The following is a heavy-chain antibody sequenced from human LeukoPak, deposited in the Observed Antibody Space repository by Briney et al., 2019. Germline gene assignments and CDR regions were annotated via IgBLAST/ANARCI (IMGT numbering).Heavy chain of an antibody. D-gene: IGHD3-10*01. CDR1: GGSISSYY. CDR3: ASYGFGELSNWFDP. Sequence: PSETLSLTXTVSGGSISSYYWSWIRQPPGKGLEWIGYIYYSGSTNYNPSLKSRVTISVDTSKNQFSLKLSSVTAADTAVYYCASYGFGELSNWFDPWGQGTLVTVSS. V-gene: IGHV4-59*01. CDR2: IYYSGST. J-gene: IGHJ5*02.